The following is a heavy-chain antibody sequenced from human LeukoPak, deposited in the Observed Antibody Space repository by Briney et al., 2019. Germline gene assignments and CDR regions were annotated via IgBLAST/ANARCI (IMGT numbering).Heavy chain of an antibody. D-gene: IGHD3-3*01. CDR3: TTEASFDFWSGHDY. CDR1: GFPFNNAW. Sequence: GGSLRLSCTASGFPFNNAWMSWVRQPPGKGLEWVGLMKSTNDGGATFFAAPVKGRFNISRDDSKNTLYLQLNGLTAEDTAVYYCTTEASFDFWSGHDYWGQGTLVTVSS. J-gene: IGHJ4*02. V-gene: IGHV3-15*01. CDR2: MKSTNDGGAT.